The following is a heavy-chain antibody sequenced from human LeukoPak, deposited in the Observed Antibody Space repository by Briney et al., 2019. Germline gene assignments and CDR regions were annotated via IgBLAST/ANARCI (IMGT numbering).Heavy chain of an antibody. CDR2: IYTSGST. CDR3: ARECITMVRGVITAFDY. V-gene: IGHV4-61*02. J-gene: IGHJ4*02. D-gene: IGHD3-10*01. CDR1: GGSISSGSYY. Sequence: SQALSLTCTVSGGSISSGSYYWSWIRQPAGKGLEWIGRIYTSGSTNYNPSLKNRVTISVDTSKNQFSLKLSSVTAADTAVYYCARECITMVRGVITAFDYWGQGTLVTVSS.